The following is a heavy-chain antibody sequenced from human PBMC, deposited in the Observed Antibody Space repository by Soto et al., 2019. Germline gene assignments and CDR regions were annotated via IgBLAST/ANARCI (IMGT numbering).Heavy chain of an antibody. J-gene: IGHJ6*02. V-gene: IGHV4-31*03. CDR2: IYYHGHT. D-gene: IGHD6-19*01. CDR3: ARAGLGMAVSWLFYNCGMDV. CDR1: GVSIRSGGYY. Sequence: QVQLQESGPGLVKPSQTLSLTCTVSGVSIRSGGYYWHWVRQHPGKGLEWIGFIYYHGHTYYNPSLRSRVTISVDTAKTQFSLTLSSVTAADTAVYYCARAGLGMAVSWLFYNCGMDVWGRGTPVTVSS.